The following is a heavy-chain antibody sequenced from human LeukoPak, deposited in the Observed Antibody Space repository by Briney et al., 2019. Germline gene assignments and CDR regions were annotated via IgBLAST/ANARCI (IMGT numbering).Heavy chain of an antibody. CDR3: ARDSDSSGYYYQYDY. Sequence: PSETLSLTCTVSGGSISSYYWSWIRQPPGKGLEWIGYIYYSGSTNYNPSLKSRVTISVDTSKNQFSLKLSSVTAAGTAVYYCARDSDSSGYYYQYDYWGQGTLVTVSS. J-gene: IGHJ4*02. V-gene: IGHV4-59*01. D-gene: IGHD3-22*01. CDR1: GGSISSYY. CDR2: IYYSGST.